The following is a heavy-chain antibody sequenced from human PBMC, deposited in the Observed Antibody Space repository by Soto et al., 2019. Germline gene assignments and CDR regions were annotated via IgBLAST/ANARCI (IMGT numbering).Heavy chain of an antibody. CDR3: ARELVEQLVQKHAHYYYGMDV. Sequence: QVQLVESGGGVVQPGRSLRLSCAASGFTFSSYAMHWVRQAPGKGLEWVAVISYDGSNKYYADSVKGRFTISRDNSKNTLYLQMNSLRAEDTAVYYCARELVEQLVQKHAHYYYGMDVWGQGTTVTVSS. V-gene: IGHV3-30-3*01. D-gene: IGHD6-6*01. J-gene: IGHJ6*02. CDR1: GFTFSSYA. CDR2: ISYDGSNK.